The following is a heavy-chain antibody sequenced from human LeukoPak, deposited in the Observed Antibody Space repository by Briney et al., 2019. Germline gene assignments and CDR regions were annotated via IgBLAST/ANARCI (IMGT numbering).Heavy chain of an antibody. V-gene: IGHV3-23*01. J-gene: IGHJ4*02. D-gene: IGHD3-10*01. CDR2: ISGSGGST. CDR1: GFTFSSYA. CDR3: AKLWFGESFDY. Sequence: GGSLRLSCAASGFTFSSYAMSWGRQAPGKGLEWVSAISGSGGSTYYADSVKGRFPISRDNSKNTLYLQMNSLRAEDTAVYYCAKLWFGESFDYWGQGTLVTVSS.